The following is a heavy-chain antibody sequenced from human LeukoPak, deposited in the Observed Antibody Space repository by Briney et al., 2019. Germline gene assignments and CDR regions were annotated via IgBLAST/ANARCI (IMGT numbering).Heavy chain of an antibody. J-gene: IGHJ4*02. Sequence: ASVKVSCKASGYTFTGHYMHWVRQAPGQGLEWMGRINPNSGGTNYAQKFQGRVTMTRDTSISTVYMELSRLRSDDTAMYYCARDYGGSYEYYFDYWGQGTLVTVSS. CDR3: ARDYGGSYEYYFDY. V-gene: IGHV1-2*06. D-gene: IGHD1-26*01. CDR2: INPNSGGT. CDR1: GYTFTGHY.